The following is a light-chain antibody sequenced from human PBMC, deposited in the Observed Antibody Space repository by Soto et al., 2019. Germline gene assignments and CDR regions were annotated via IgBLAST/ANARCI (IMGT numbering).Light chain of an antibody. Sequence: QSVLTQPASVSGSPGQSITISCTGTSSDVGGYNYVAWYQQHPGKAPKLLIYNVSNRPSGVSNRFSGSKSGNTASPTISGLQAEDEADYYCTSYTNRYTYVFGTGTKVTVL. CDR1: SSDVGGYNY. V-gene: IGLV2-14*01. CDR3: TSYTNRYTYV. CDR2: NVS. J-gene: IGLJ1*01.